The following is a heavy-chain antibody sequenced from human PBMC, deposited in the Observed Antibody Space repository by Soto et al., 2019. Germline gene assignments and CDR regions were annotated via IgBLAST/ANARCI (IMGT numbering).Heavy chain of an antibody. J-gene: IGHJ5*02. V-gene: IGHV1-69*13. D-gene: IGHD5-12*01. Sequence: SVKVSCKASGVTFNRQDMRWVRQAPGQGLEWMGGIIPMFGTPHYAEKFQDRVTITADESTGTAYLELSSLTSEDTAVYYCATSEGRDGYFLFDPWGQGTLVTVSS. CDR3: ATSEGRDGYFLFDP. CDR1: GVTFNRQD. CDR2: IIPMFGTP.